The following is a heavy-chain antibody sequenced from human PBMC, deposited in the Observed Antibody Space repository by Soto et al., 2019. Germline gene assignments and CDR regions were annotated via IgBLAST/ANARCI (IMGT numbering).Heavy chain of an antibody. D-gene: IGHD6-13*01. CDR1: GGSISGSSYY. CDR2: IYYSGST. J-gene: IGHJ5*02. CDR3: ARSPRIAAAGIRGWFDP. V-gene: IGHV4-39*01. Sequence: PSETLSLTCTVSGGSISGSSYYWGWIRQPPGKGLEWIGSIYYSGSTYYNPSLKSRVTISVDTSKNQFSLKLSSVTAADTAVYYCARSPRIAAAGIRGWFDPWGQGTLVTVSS.